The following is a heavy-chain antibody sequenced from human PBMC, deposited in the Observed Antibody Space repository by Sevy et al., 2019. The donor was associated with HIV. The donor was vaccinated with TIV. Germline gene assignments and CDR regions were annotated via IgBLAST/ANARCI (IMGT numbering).Heavy chain of an antibody. D-gene: IGHD3-10*01. CDR3: VKDPHYDFFDY. CDR2: IGYDGNKI. V-gene: IGHV3-30*02. Sequence: GGSRRLSCAASGFNFSPYGMHWVRQAPGKGLEWVSFIGYDGNKIFYADSVRGRFTVSRDNSKNTLYLQMNSLSTEDTAVYYCVKDPHYDFFDYWGQGILVTVSS. J-gene: IGHJ4*02. CDR1: GFNFSPYG.